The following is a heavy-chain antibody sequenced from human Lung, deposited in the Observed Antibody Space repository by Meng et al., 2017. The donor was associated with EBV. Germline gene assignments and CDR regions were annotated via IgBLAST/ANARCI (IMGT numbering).Heavy chain of an antibody. Sequence: LHLHESGPGRVSPATSLCIPCAVLGGSISSGGYSWSWIRQPPGKGLEWIGEINPSGSTNYNPSLKSRVTISVDTSKNQFSLKLSSVTAADTAVYYCAVTRYCSGGSCFDYWGQGTLVTVSS. CDR3: AVTRYCSGGSCFDY. J-gene: IGHJ4*02. D-gene: IGHD2-15*01. CDR1: GGSISSGGYS. CDR2: INPSGST. V-gene: IGHV4-30-2*01.